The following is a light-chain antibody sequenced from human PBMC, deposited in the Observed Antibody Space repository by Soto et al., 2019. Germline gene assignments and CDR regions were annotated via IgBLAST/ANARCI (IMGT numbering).Light chain of an antibody. Sequence: QSVLTQPASVSGSPGQSITISCTGTSSDVGGYIHVSWYQQHPGKAPKLMIYDVTSRPSGVSYRFSGSKSGNTASLTISGLQAEEEADYYCSSYTTSSSYVFGTGTKVTVL. CDR2: DVT. V-gene: IGLV2-14*01. CDR1: SSDVGGYIH. CDR3: SSYTTSSSYV. J-gene: IGLJ1*01.